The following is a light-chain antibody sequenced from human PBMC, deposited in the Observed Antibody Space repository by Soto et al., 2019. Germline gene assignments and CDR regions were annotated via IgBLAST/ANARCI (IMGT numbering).Light chain of an antibody. CDR2: EGS. J-gene: IGLJ1*01. CDR1: SSDVGCYNL. CDR3: CSYAGSSTYV. V-gene: IGLV2-23*01. Sequence: QSALTQPASVSGSPGQSITISCTGTSSDVGCYNLVSWYQQHPGKAPKHMIYEGSKRPSGVSNRFSGSKSGNTASLTISGLQAEDEADYYCCSYAGSSTYVFGTGTKVTVL.